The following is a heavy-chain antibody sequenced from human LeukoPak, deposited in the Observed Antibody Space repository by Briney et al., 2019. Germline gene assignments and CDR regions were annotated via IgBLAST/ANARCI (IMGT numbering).Heavy chain of an antibody. CDR2: ISSSSSTI. CDR1: GFTFSIYS. V-gene: IGHV3-48*01. D-gene: IGHD3-16*01. Sequence: PAGSLRLSCAASGFTFSIYSMNWVRQAPGEGLEWGSYISSSSSTIHYTDSVKGRFTISRDNAKNSLYLQMNSLRAADTAVYYCARDLYPGYWGQGTLVTVSS. CDR3: ARDLYPGY. J-gene: IGHJ4*02.